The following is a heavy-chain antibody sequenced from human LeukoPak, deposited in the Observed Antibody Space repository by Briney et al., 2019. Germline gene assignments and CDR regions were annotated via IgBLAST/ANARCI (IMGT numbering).Heavy chain of an antibody. CDR3: ARARVPKL. CDR1: GGSFSGYY. V-gene: IGHV4-34*01. Sequence: PSETLSLTCAVYGGSFSGYYWSWIRQPPGKGLEWIGEINHSGSTNYNPSLKSRVTISADTSKNQFSLKLSSVTAADTAVYYCARARVPKLWGQGTTVTVSS. CDR2: INHSGST. J-gene: IGHJ6*02.